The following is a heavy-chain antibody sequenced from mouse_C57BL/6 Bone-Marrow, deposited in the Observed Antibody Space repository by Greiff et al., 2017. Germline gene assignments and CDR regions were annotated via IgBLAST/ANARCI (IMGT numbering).Heavy chain of an antibody. CDR2: INPNNGGT. CDR3: ARSGIYWAYDGYYWFAY. CDR1: GYTFTDYY. V-gene: IGHV1-26*01. D-gene: IGHD2-3*01. J-gene: IGHJ3*01. Sequence: RVEPGASVKISCKASGYTFTDYYMNWVKQSHGKSLEWIGDINPNNGGTSYNQKFKGKATLTVDKSSSTAYMELRSLTSEDSAVYYCARSGIYWAYDGYYWFAYWGQGTLVTVSA.